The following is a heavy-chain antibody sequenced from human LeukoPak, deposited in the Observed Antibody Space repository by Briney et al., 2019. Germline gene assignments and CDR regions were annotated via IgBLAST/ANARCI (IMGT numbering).Heavy chain of an antibody. D-gene: IGHD3-10*01. V-gene: IGHV3-30-3*01. J-gene: IGHJ4*02. Sequence: TGGSLRLSCAASGFTFSSYAMHWVRQAPDKGLEWVAVISYDGSNKYYADSVKGRFTISRDNSKNTLYLQMNSLRAEDTAVYYCAKALTRDYYGSGDDYWGQGTLVTVSS. CDR3: AKALTRDYYGSGDDY. CDR1: GFTFSSYA. CDR2: ISYDGSNK.